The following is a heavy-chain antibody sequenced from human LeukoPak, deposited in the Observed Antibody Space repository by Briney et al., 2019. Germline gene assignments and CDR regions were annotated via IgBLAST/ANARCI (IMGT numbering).Heavy chain of an antibody. V-gene: IGHV3-7*01. Sequence: GGSLRLSCAASGFTFSSYSMNWVRQAPGKGLEWVANIDPDGSETQYVGSVKGRFTTSRDNAKNSLCLQMNSLRAEDTAIYYCARIWYFGDNNWRYFDYWGQGTLVTVSS. CDR2: IDPDGSET. CDR1: GFTFSSYS. D-gene: IGHD1-20*01. J-gene: IGHJ4*02. CDR3: ARIWYFGDNNWRYFDY.